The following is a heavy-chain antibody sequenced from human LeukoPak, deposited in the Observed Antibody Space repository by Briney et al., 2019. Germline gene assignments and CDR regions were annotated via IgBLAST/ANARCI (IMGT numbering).Heavy chain of an antibody. J-gene: IGHJ4*02. Sequence: PSETLSLTCTVSGGSISSYYWGWIRQPPGKGLEWIGYIYTSGSTNYNPSLKSRVTISVDTSKNQFPLKLSSVTAADTAVYYCARRASRTYYFDYWGQGTLVTVSS. CDR1: GGSISSYY. CDR2: IYTSGST. V-gene: IGHV4-4*09. D-gene: IGHD3-16*01. CDR3: ARRASRTYYFDY.